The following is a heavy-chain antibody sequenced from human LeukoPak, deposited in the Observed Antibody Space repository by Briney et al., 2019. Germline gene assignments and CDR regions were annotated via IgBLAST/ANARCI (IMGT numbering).Heavy chain of an antibody. V-gene: IGHV1-18*01. J-gene: IGHJ6*02. CDR2: ISAYNGNT. D-gene: IGHD2-2*01. Sequence: ASVKVSCKASGHTFTSYGISWVRQAPGQGLEWMGWISAYNGNTNYAQKLQGRVTMTTDTSTGTAYMELRSLRSDDTAVYYCARGGMHCSSTSCYGMDVWGQGTTVTVSS. CDR1: GHTFTSYG. CDR3: ARGGMHCSSTSCYGMDV.